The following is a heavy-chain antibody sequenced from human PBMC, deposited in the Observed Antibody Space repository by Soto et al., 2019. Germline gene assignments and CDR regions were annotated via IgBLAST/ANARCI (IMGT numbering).Heavy chain of an antibody. Sequence: LMQSGAEVKKPGASVKVSCKTSGYTFSEFHLHWVRQTAGQWLEWMGWINPNSGDTQSAAKFQGRVTMTSDTSTRGAYMELTSLRYDDTAVYYCARDGNYYTSRNGHWFDPWGQGTLITVSS. CDR3: ARDGNYYTSRNGHWFDP. V-gene: IGHV1-2*02. CDR1: GYTFSEFH. D-gene: IGHD1-26*01. CDR2: INPNSGDT. J-gene: IGHJ5*02.